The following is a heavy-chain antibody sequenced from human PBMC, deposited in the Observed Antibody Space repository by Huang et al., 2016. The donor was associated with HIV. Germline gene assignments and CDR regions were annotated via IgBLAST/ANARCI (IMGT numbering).Heavy chain of an antibody. CDR2: ISYDGSNK. CDR3: ARGSRSNGVSSFDY. CDR1: GFTFSSDA. Sequence: QVQLVESGGGVVQPGRSRRLSCAASGFTFSSDAMHWVCQAPGKGLEWVAVISYDGSNKYYADSVKGRFTISRDNSKNTLYLQMNSLRAEDTAVYYCARGSRSNGVSSFDYWGQGTLVTVSS. J-gene: IGHJ4*02. V-gene: IGHV3-30-3*01. D-gene: IGHD2-8*01.